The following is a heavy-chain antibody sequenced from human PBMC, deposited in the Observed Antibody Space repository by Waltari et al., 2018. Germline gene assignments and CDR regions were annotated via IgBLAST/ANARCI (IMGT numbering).Heavy chain of an antibody. CDR2: SNPRSGET. J-gene: IGHJ4*02. CDR1: GYPFTVYY. V-gene: IGHV1-2*02. D-gene: IGHD4-4*01. CDR3: AREGSHLTTVNDY. Sequence: EHLVQSGAAVTKPGASVRVPCTASGYPFTVYYIHWVRQAPGQGLEWMGWSNPRSGETKYAQKFHGRVTMTRDTSINTAYMELSSLLFDDTAVYYCAREGSHLTTVNDYWGQGTLVIVSS.